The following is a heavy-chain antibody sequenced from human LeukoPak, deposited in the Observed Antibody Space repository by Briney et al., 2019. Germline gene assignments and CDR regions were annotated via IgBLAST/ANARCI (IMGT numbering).Heavy chain of an antibody. CDR2: IYYSGST. CDR1: GGSIGSYY. Sequence: SETLSLTCTVSGGSIGSYYWSWIRQPPGKGLEWIGYIYYSGSTNYNPSLKSRVTISVDTSKNQFSLKLSSVTAADTAVYYCARGQGYSGSYYLYYWGQGTLVTVSS. V-gene: IGHV4-59*12. CDR3: ARGQGYSGSYYLYY. D-gene: IGHD1-26*01. J-gene: IGHJ4*02.